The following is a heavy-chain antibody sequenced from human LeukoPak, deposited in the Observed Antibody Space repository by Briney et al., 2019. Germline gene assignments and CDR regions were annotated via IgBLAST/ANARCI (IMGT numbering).Heavy chain of an antibody. D-gene: IGHD6-13*01. CDR1: GGSINNYY. Sequence: PSETLSLTCTVSGGSINNYYWNWIRQPPGKGLEWIGYIYYTGNTNYNPSLKSRVTISVDTSKNQFSLKLSSVTAADTAVYYCASSWYWGYWGQGTLVTVSS. V-gene: IGHV4-59*12. CDR3: ASSWYWGY. CDR2: IYYTGNT. J-gene: IGHJ4*02.